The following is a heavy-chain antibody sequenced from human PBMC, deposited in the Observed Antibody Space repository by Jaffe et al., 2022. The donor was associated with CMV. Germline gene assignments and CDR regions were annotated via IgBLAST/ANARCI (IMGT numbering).Heavy chain of an antibody. J-gene: IGHJ6*03. V-gene: IGHV4-39*01. CDR3: ARLRRDGSGSYYTRLYYYYYYYMDV. D-gene: IGHD3-10*01. CDR2: IYYSGST. CDR1: GGSISSSSYY. Sequence: QLQLQESGPGLVKPSETLSLTCTVSGGSISSSSYYWGWIRQPPGKGLEWIGSIYYSGSTYYNPSLKSRVTISVDTSKNQFSLKLSSVTAADTAVYYCARLRRDGSGSYYTRLYYYYYYYMDVWGKGTTVTVSS.